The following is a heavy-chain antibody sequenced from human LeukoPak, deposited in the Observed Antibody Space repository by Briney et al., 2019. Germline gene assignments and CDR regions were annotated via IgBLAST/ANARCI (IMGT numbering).Heavy chain of an antibody. CDR3: ARGDYGDYGGLGDY. CDR2: MNPNSGNT. V-gene: IGHV1-8*01. CDR1: GYTFTSYD. D-gene: IGHD4-17*01. Sequence: ASVKVSCKASGYTFTSYDINWVRQATGQGLEWMGWMNPNSGNTGYAQKFQGRVTTTRNTSISTAYMELSSLRSEDTAVYYCARGDYGDYGGLGDYWGQGTLVTVSS. J-gene: IGHJ4*02.